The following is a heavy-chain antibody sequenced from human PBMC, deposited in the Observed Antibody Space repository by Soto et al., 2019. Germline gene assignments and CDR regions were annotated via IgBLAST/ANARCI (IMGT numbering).Heavy chain of an antibody. Sequence: GGSLRLSCAASGFTFSSYWMSWVRQAPGKGLEWVANIKQDGSEKYYVDSVKGRFTISRDNAKNSLYLQMNSLRAEDTAVYYCARDQAYYDFWSGYSNYHYYYGMDVWGQGTTVTVSS. CDR3: ARDQAYYDFWSGYSNYHYYYGMDV. J-gene: IGHJ6*02. CDR2: IKQDGSEK. CDR1: GFTFSSYW. D-gene: IGHD3-3*01. V-gene: IGHV3-7*03.